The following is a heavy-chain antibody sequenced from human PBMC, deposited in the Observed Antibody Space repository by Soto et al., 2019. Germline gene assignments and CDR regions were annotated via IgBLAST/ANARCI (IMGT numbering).Heavy chain of an antibody. D-gene: IGHD2-15*01. V-gene: IGHV1-69*01. CDR2: IIPIFGTA. J-gene: IGHJ6*02. CDR1: GGTFSSYA. Sequence: QVQLVQSGAEVKKPGSSMKVSCKAPGGTFSSYAISWVRQAPGQGLEWMGGIIPIFGTAKYAQKFQGRVTITADESTSTGYKELSSLRSEDTAVYYCARSQGGSSSLDIYYYYYYGMDVWGQGTTVTVSS. CDR3: ARSQGGSSSLDIYYYYYYGMDV.